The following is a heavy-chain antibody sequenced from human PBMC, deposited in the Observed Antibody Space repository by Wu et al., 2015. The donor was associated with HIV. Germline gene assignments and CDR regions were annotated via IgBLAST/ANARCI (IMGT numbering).Heavy chain of an antibody. CDR2: MNPNSGNT. V-gene: IGHV1-8*03. D-gene: IGHD6-19*01. Sequence: QVQLVQSGAEVKKPGASVKVSCKASGYTFTSYDINWVRQATGQGLEWMGWMNPNSGNTGYAQKFQGRVTITRNTSISTAYMELSSLRSEDTAVYYCARGDRYSSFVWYYYYYMDVWGKGTTGHRLL. CDR1: GYTFTSYD. J-gene: IGHJ6*03. CDR3: ARGDRYSSFVWYYYYYMDV.